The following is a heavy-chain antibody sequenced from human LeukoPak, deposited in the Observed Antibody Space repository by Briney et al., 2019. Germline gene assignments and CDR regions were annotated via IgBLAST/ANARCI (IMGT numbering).Heavy chain of an antibody. CDR3: ARDPYSGSYSAYYYYYMDV. D-gene: IGHD1-26*01. J-gene: IGHJ6*03. Sequence: GGSLRLSCAASGFTFSNYNMNWVRYAPGKGLEWVSSITSSSSYIYYADSVKGRFTISRDNAKNSLYLQMNSLRAEDTAVYYCARDPYSGSYSAYYYYYMDVWGKGTTVTVSS. CDR2: ITSSSSYI. CDR1: GFTFSNYN. V-gene: IGHV3-21*01.